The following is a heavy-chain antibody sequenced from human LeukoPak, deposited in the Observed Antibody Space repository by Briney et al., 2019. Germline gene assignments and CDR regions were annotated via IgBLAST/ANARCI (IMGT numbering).Heavy chain of an antibody. CDR2: IRYDGSNK. V-gene: IGHV3-33*01. CDR1: GFTFSSYG. J-gene: IGHJ4*02. CDR3: ARAPYSSSWYLDY. Sequence: PGGSQRLSCAASGFTFSSYGMQWVRQAPGKGLEWVAVIRYDGSNKYYADSVKGRFTISRDNSKNTLCLQMNSLRAEDTAVYYCARAPYSSSWYLDYWGQGTLVTVSS. D-gene: IGHD6-13*01.